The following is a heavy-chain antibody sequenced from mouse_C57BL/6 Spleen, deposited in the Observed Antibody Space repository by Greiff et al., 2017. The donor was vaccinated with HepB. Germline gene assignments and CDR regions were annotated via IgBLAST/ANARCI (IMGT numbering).Heavy chain of an antibody. V-gene: IGHV1-59*01. CDR2: IDPSDSYT. CDR1: GYTFTSYW. CDR3: APMVTTGLYYFDY. Sequence: VQLQQPGAELVRPGTSVKLSCKASGYTFTSYWMHWVKQRPGQGLEWIGVIDPSDSYTNYNQKFKGKATLTVDTSSSTAYMQLSSLTSEDSAVYYCAPMVTTGLYYFDYWGQGTTLTVSS. J-gene: IGHJ2*01. D-gene: IGHD2-2*01.